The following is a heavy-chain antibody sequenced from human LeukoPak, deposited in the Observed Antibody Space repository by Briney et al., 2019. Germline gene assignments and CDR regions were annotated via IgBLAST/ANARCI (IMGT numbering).Heavy chain of an antibody. CDR2: INHSGST. V-gene: IGHV4-34*01. J-gene: IGHJ4*02. CDR3: AGFSWDDSSVSDY. D-gene: IGHD3-22*01. CDR1: GGSFSGYY. Sequence: PSETLSLTCAVYGGSFSGYYWSWIRQPPGKGLEWIGEINHSGSTNYNPSLKSRVTISVDTSKNQFSLKLSSVTAADTAVYYCAGFSWDDSSVSDYGGRGPLVTVS.